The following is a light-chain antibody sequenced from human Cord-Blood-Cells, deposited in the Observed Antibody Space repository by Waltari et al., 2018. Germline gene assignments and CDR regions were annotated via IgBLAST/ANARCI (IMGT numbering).Light chain of an antibody. CDR2: GKN. CDR3: NSRDSSGNPV. CDR1: SLKSYY. J-gene: IGLJ2*01. V-gene: IGLV3-19*01. Sequence: SSELTQDLAVSVALGQTGRITCQGDSLKSYYASWYQQKPGQAPVLVIYGKNNRPSGIPDRFSGSSSGNTASLTITGAQAEDEADYYCNSRDSSGNPVFGGGTKLTVL.